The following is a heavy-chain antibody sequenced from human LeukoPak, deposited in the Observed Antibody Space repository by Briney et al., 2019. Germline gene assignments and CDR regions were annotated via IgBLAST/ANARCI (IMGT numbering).Heavy chain of an antibody. CDR2: ITGSHGRT. Sequence: EPGGSLRLSCAASGFTFSSFAMTWVRQAPGKGLEWVSSITGSHGRTYNTDSVKGRFTISRDNSQNTLYLQMNSLRAEDTAVYYCTKDPNGDYVGAFDPWGQGTLVTVSS. CDR1: GFTFSSFA. D-gene: IGHD4-17*01. J-gene: IGHJ5*02. V-gene: IGHV3-23*01. CDR3: TKDPNGDYVGAFDP.